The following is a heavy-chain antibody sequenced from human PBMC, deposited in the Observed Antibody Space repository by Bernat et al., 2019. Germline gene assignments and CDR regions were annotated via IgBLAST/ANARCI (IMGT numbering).Heavy chain of an antibody. D-gene: IGHD2/OR15-2a*01. J-gene: IGHJ6*02. Sequence: QVQLQQWGAGLLKPSETLSLTCGVYGGSLYDYFWTWIRQPPGKGQEWIGEINHSGNTNYNPSLKSRVTISTDTSKNQFSLKLSSVTAADTAVYYCARGRLKLYPYYYYNGMDVWGQGTTVTVSS. CDR1: GGSLYDYF. V-gene: IGHV4-34*01. CDR3: ARGRLKLYPYYYYNGMDV. CDR2: INHSGNT.